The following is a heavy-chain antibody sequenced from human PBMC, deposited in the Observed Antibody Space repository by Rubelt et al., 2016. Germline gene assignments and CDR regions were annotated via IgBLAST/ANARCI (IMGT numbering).Heavy chain of an antibody. CDR3: AKDLTCGGDCYIPDY. V-gene: IGHV3-23*01. Sequence: EVQLLESGGGLVQPGGSLRLSCAASGFTFSNAWMNWVRQAPGKGLEWVSSISGSGVSTYYADSVKCRFTISRDKSKNTVYLQMNSLRAEDTARYYCAKDLTCGGDCYIPDYWGQGILVTVSS. CDR1: GFTFSNAW. J-gene: IGHJ4*02. D-gene: IGHD2-21*02. CDR2: ISGSGVST.